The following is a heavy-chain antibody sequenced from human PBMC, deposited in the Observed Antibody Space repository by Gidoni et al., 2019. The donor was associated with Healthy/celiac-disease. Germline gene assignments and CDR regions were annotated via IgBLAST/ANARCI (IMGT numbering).Heavy chain of an antibody. CDR2: IYTSGST. V-gene: IGHV4-4*07. CDR3: AREVDYVWGSYRHNWFDP. Sequence: QVQLQESGPGLVKPSENLSLTCTVSGGSISSYYWSWIRQPAGKGLEWIGRIYTSGSTNYNPSLKSRVTMSVDTSKNQFSLKLSSVTAADTAVYYCAREVDYVWGSYRHNWFDPWGQGTLVTVSS. D-gene: IGHD3-16*02. J-gene: IGHJ5*02. CDR1: GGSISSYY.